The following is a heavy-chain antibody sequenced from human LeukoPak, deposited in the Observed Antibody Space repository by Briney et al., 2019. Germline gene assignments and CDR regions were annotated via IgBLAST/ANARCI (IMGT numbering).Heavy chain of an antibody. D-gene: IGHD4-17*01. CDR1: GFTFSDHY. V-gene: IGHV3-11*01. J-gene: IGHJ4*02. CDR2: ITSSGTTT. CDR3: ARDPDYGDPV. Sequence: GGSLRLSCEASGFTFSDHYMSWFRLSPGKGLEWLSYITSSGTTTDYADSAKGRFTISRDNAKSSLYLQMNSLRPEDTAVYYCARDPDYGDPVWGQGTPVTVSS.